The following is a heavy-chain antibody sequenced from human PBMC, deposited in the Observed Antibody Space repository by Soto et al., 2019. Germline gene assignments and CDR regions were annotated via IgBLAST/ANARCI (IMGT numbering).Heavy chain of an antibody. CDR2: IYHSGST. CDR1: GYSISSGYY. V-gene: IGHV4-38-2*01. CDR3: ARIGGYGMDV. D-gene: IGHD3-10*01. Sequence: SETLSLTCAVSGYSISSGYYWGWIRQPPGKGLEWIGSIYHSGSTYNNPSLKSRVTISVDTSKNQFSLKLSSVTAADTAVYYCARIGGYGMDVWGQGTTVTVSS. J-gene: IGHJ6*02.